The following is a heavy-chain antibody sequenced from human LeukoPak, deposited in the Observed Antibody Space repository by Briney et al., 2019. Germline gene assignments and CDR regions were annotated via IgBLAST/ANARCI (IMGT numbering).Heavy chain of an antibody. J-gene: IGHJ4*02. D-gene: IGHD6-19*01. CDR1: GFTFRNYW. Sequence: GGSLRLSCAASGFTFRNYWMTWVRQAPGKGLEWVANIKQDGSEKNYVDSVKGRFTISRDNAKNSLFLQMDSLRAEDTAVYYCARHSNGWSEGTYWGQGTLVTVTS. CDR3: ARHSNGWSEGTY. V-gene: IGHV3-7*03. CDR2: IKQDGSEK.